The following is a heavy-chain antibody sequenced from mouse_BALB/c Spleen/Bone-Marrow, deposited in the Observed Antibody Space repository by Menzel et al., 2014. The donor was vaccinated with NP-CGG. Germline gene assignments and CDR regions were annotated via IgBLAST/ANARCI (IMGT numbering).Heavy chain of an antibody. V-gene: IGHV1-26*01. CDR3: SRDAMDY. CDR1: GYSFTGYY. J-gene: IGHJ4*01. Sequence: EVKLVESGPGLVKPGASVKISCKASGYSFTGYYMYWVKQSHGKSLEWIGRLNPNNGGNSYNQKFKGKAILTVDKSSSTAYMELRSLTSEDSAVYYCSRDAMDYWGQGTSVTVSS. CDR2: LNPNNGGN.